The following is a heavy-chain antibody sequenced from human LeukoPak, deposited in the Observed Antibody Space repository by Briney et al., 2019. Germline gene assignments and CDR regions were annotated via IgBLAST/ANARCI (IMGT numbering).Heavy chain of an antibody. CDR1: GYTFTSYY. CDR3: ARGRSRDGKKSFLVGRN. J-gene: IGHJ4*02. Sequence: ASVTVSCKASGYTFTSYYMHWVRQAPGQGREWMGIINPSGGSTSYAQKFQGRVTMTRDTSTSTVYMELSSLRSEDTAVYYCARGRSRDGKKSFLVGRNWGQGTLVTVSS. D-gene: IGHD5-24*01. V-gene: IGHV1-46*01. CDR2: INPSGGST.